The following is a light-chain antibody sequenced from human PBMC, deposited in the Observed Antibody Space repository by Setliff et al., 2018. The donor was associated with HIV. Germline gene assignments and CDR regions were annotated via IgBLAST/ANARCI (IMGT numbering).Light chain of an antibody. CDR3: ASYRSPATYV. J-gene: IGLJ1*01. CDR2: EVS. V-gene: IGLV2-14*02. Sequence: QSVLTQPASVPGSPGQSITLSCTGTSSDVGSYNLVSWYQHHPGKAPKLMIYEVSKRPSGVSNRFSGSKSGNTASLTISGLQTEDEANYFCASYRSPATYVFGIGTRSPS. CDR1: SSDVGSYNL.